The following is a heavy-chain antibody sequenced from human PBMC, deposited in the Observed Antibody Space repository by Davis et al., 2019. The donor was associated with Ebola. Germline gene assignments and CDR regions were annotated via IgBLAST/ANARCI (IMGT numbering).Heavy chain of an antibody. CDR3: ARGGVRVRYYYYGMDV. CDR1: GGSFSGYY. J-gene: IGHJ6*02. V-gene: IGHV4-34*01. CDR2: ITHSGST. Sequence: SETLSLTCAVSGGSFSGYYWSWIRQPPGKGLEWIGEITHSGSTNYNPSLKSRVTISVDTSKNQFSLKLSSVTAADTAVYYCARGGVRVRYYYYGMDVWGQGTTVTVSS. D-gene: IGHD3-10*01.